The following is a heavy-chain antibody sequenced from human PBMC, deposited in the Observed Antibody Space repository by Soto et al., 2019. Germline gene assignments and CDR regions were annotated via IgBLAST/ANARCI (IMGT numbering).Heavy chain of an antibody. CDR2: INPNSGGT. Sequence: ASVKVSCKASGYTFTGYYMHWVRQAPGQGLEWMGWINPNSGGTNYAQKFQGRVTMTRDTSISTAYMELSRLRSDDPAVYYCARDLRRSFYAFDIWGQGTMVTVSS. CDR1: GYTFTGYY. CDR3: ARDLRRSFYAFDI. D-gene: IGHD3-3*01. J-gene: IGHJ3*02. V-gene: IGHV1-2*02.